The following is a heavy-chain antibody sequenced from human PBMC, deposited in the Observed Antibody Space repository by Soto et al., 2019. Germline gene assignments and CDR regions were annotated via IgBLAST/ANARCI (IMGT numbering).Heavy chain of an antibody. CDR1: GGSISSGTYY. J-gene: IGHJ3*02. CDR3: ARGRAYYYDGSGYYLDAFDI. CDR2: IYYSGIT. D-gene: IGHD3-22*01. V-gene: IGHV4-31*03. Sequence: SETLSLTCTVSGGSISSGTYYWSWIRQHPGKGLEWIGYIYYSGITYYNPSLKSRVTVSVDTSKNQFSLRLSSVTAADTAVLYCARGRAYYYDGSGYYLDAFDIWGQGTMVTV.